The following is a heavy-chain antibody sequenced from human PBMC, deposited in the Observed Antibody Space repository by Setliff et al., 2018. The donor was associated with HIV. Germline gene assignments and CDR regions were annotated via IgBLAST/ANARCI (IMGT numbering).Heavy chain of an antibody. CDR2: INPSGGST. CDR3: ARDRTAGNTYDYAY. J-gene: IGHJ4*02. CDR1: GYTFTSQS. V-gene: IGHV1-46*01. Sequence: ASVKVSCKASGYTFTSQSIHWVRQAPGQGFEWMGVINPSGGSTGYAEKFQGRVTMTRDTSTNTVYMDLSGLRSDDTAVYYCARDRTAGNTYDYAYWGQGTLVTVSS. D-gene: IGHD3-16*01.